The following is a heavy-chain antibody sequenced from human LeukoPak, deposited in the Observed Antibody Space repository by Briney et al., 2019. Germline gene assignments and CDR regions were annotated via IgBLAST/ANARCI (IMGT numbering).Heavy chain of an antibody. Sequence: SETLSLTCTVSGGSISSYYWSWIRQPPGKGLEWIGYIYYSGSTNYNPSLKSRVTISVDTSKNQFSLKLSSVTAADTAVYYCARTDDSSGYFNYGMDVWGQGTTVTVSS. CDR2: IYYSGST. D-gene: IGHD3-22*01. J-gene: IGHJ6*02. V-gene: IGHV4-59*08. CDR1: GGSISSYY. CDR3: ARTDDSSGYFNYGMDV.